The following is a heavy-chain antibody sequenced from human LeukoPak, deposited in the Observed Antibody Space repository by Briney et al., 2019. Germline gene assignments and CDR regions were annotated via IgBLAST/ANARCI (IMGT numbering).Heavy chain of an antibody. J-gene: IGHJ4*02. V-gene: IGHV3-7*01. CDR1: GFTFNYW. CDR2: MTHDGSDE. CDR3: AKGDLEN. Sequence: GGSLRLSCAASGFTFNYWMSWARRAPGKGLEWVATMTHDGSDEYYLDSVKGRFTISRDSAKNSIYLQMNSLRVEDTSTYYCAKGDLENWGQGTLVTVSS.